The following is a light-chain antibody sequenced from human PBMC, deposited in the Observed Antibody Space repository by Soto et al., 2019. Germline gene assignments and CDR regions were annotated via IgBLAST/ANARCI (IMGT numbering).Light chain of an antibody. V-gene: IGKV3-11*01. J-gene: IGKJ2*01. CDR1: QSVSSY. Sequence: EIVLTQSPATLSLSPGERATLSCRASQSVSSYLAWYQQKPGQAPRLLIYDASNRATGIPARFSGSGSGTEFTLTMRSLEPEDFAADYCQQRSNWPHYTFRQGTKLEIK. CDR2: DAS. CDR3: QQRSNWPHYT.